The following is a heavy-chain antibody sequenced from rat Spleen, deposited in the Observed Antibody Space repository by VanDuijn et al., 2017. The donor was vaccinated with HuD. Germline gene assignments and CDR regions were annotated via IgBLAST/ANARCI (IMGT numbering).Heavy chain of an antibody. J-gene: IGHJ2*01. D-gene: IGHD4-3*01. CDR3: AVAGYGY. V-gene: IGHV5-58*01. CDR2: LCADGVTP. Sequence: EVQLVESGVGLVQPGRSLKLSCAASGFTFINYWMYWVRQAPGTGLEWVPSLCADGVTPYYPDAGKGRFTISRANSENTVYLQMNSLRSEDTATYYCAVAGYGYWGQGVMVTVSS. CDR1: GFTFINYW.